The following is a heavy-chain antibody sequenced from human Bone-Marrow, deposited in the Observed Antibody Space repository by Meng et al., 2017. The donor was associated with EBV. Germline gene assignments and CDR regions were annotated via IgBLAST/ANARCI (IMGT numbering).Heavy chain of an antibody. Sequence: GERGGGSSMPGRSMGSGCAASGFAFSSYSMDWVRQAPGKGLEWLSSISSSSSYIYYADSVKGRFTISRDNAKNSLYLQMNSLRAEDTAVYYCARDVGGGDRLDYWGQGTLVTVSS. J-gene: IGHJ4*02. CDR1: GFAFSSYS. D-gene: IGHD2-21*02. V-gene: IGHV3-21*01. CDR2: ISSSSSYI. CDR3: ARDVGGGDRLDY.